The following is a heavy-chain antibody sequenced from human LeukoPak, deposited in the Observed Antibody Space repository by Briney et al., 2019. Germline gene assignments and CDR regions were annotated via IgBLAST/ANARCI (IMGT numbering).Heavy chain of an antibody. D-gene: IGHD4-4*01. CDR3: ARGSTVTTESHPIDY. CDR1: GYTFTGYY. Sequence: ASVKVSCKASGYTFTGYYMHWVRQAPGQGLEWMGIINPSGGSTSYAQKFQGRVTMTRDTSTSTVYMELSSLRSEDTAVYYCARGSTVTTESHPIDYWGQGTLVTVSS. J-gene: IGHJ4*02. V-gene: IGHV1-46*01. CDR2: INPSGGST.